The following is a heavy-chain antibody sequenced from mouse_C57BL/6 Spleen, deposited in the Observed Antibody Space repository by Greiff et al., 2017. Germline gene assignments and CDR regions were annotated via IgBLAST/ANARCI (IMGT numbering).Heavy chain of an antibody. CDR1: GYSITSGYY. V-gene: IGHV3-6*01. J-gene: IGHJ4*01. CDR2: ISYDGSN. Sequence: DVKLVESGPGLVKPSQSLSLTCSVTGYSITSGYYWNWIRQFPGNKLEWMGYISYDGSNNYNPSLKNRISITRDTSKNQFFLKLNSVTTEDTATYYCAKYDSSYAMDYWGQGTSVTVSS. D-gene: IGHD2-4*01. CDR3: AKYDSSYAMDY.